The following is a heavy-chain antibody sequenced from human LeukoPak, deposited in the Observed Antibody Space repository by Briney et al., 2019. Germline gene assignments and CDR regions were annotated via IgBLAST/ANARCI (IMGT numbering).Heavy chain of an antibody. D-gene: IGHD5-24*01. CDR1: GYTFTGYY. CDR3: ARVDGSPDY. Sequence: ASVKVSCKASGYTFTGYYMHWVRQATGQGLGWMGWMNTKSGNTGHAQKFQGRVTITRDTSINTVYMELSSLRLEDTAVYFCARVDGSPDYWGQGTLVTVSS. CDR2: MNTKSGNT. V-gene: IGHV1-8*03. J-gene: IGHJ4*02.